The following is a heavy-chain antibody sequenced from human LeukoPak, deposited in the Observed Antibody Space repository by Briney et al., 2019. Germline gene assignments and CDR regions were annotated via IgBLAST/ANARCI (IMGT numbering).Heavy chain of an antibody. J-gene: IGHJ5*02. CDR3: ARGAVRLPYNWFDP. D-gene: IGHD4-11*01. CDR2: IYYSGST. V-gene: IGHV4-59*01. Sequence: SETLSLTCTVSGGSISSYYWSWIRQPPGKGLERIGYIYYSGSTNYNPSLKSRVTISVDTPKNQFSLKLSSVTAADTAVYYCARGAVRLPYNWFDPWGQGTLVTVSS. CDR1: GGSISSYY.